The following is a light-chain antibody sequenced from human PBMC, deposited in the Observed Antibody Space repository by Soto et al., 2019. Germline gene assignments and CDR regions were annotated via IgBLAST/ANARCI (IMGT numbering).Light chain of an antibody. V-gene: IGLV1-44*01. CDR1: RPSIGSNH. CDR2: NDD. Sequence: QSVLTQPPSASGTPGQRVTISCSGSRPSIGSNHVYWYQQLPGMAPKLLMFNDDKRPSGVPDRFSGSRSGTSASLAISGLQSDDEAVYFCSTWDDSLNGWVFGGGTKLTVL. CDR3: STWDDSLNGWV. J-gene: IGLJ3*02.